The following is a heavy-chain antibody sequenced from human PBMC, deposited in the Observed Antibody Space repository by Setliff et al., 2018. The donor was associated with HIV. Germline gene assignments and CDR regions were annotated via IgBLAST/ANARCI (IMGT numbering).Heavy chain of an antibody. D-gene: IGHD6-13*01. CDR3: SKDHATSSWFTALLDY. CDR1: GFTFSNYA. J-gene: IGHJ4*02. V-gene: IGHV3-23*01. CDR2: ISGSAGTT. Sequence: GGSLRPSCAASGFTFSNYAMSWVRQAPGKGLGWVSGISGSAGTTYYADSVKGRFTISRDNSKNTLYLQMNSLRAEDTAVYYCSKDHATSSWFTALLDYWGQGALVTVSS.